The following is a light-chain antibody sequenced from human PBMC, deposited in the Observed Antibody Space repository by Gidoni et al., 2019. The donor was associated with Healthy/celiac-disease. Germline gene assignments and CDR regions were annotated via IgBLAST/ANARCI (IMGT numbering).Light chain of an antibody. V-gene: IGKV1-33*01. J-gene: IGKJ2*01. CDR3: QQYDNPPYT. CDR1: QDISNY. Sequence: DIQMTQSPSSLSASVGDRVTINCQASQDISNYLNWYQQKQGKAPKLLIYDASNLETGVPSRFSGSGSGTDFTFTISRLQPEDIATYYCQQYDNPPYTFGQGTKLEIK. CDR2: DAS.